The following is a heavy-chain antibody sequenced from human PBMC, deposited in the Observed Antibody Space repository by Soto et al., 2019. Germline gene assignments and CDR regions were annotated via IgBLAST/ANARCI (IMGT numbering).Heavy chain of an antibody. CDR3: AHFSDLEWFAP. CDR1: GGSISRYF. D-gene: IGHD2-21*01. V-gene: IGHV4-59*01. Sequence: QVQLQESGPGLVRPSETLSLTCTVSGGSISRYFWSWIRQSPGKGLEWIGYIFYTGSTTYNPSLKSRVTISIDTAKNQFALKLSSLTAADPAVYYCAHFSDLEWFAPWGQGTLVTVSS. J-gene: IGHJ5*02. CDR2: IFYTGST.